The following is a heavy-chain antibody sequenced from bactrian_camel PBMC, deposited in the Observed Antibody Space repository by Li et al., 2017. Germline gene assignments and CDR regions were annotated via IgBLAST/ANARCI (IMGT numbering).Heavy chain of an antibody. CDR2: IFSDGSST. CDR1: GFPFMRYY. Sequence: HVQLVESGGGLVQPGGSLRLSCAASGFPFMRYYMSWVRQRPGKGLEWVSSIFSDGSSTYYADSVKGRFAISRDNAKNMVTLELDSLKSEDTAMYFCAKDQRVRGWMVSSGVEYIYWGQGTQVTVS. V-gene: IGHV3-2*01. J-gene: IGHJ4*01. CDR3: AKDQRVRGWMVSSGVEYIY. D-gene: IGHD5*01.